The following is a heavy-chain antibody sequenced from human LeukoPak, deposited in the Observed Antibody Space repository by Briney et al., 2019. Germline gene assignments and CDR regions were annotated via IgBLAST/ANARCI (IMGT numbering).Heavy chain of an antibody. CDR3: ARDINCSGGSCHTYYYYYHYMDV. J-gene: IGHJ6*03. D-gene: IGHD2-15*01. V-gene: IGHV1-2*02. Sequence: ASVKVSCKASGYSFADYYMHWVRQAPGQGLEWMGWIKPNSGGTRSAQKFQGRVTMTRDTSISTAYMELSRLRSDDTAVYYCARDINCSGGSCHTYYYYYHYMDVWGKGTTVTVSS. CDR2: IKPNSGGT. CDR1: GYSFADYY.